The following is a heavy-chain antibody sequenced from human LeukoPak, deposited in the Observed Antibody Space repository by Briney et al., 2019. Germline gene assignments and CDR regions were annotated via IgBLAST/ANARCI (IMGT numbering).Heavy chain of an antibody. CDR1: GYTFTGYY. CDR2: ISAYNGNT. V-gene: IGHV1-18*04. CDR3: ARDRAISYDY. J-gene: IGHJ4*02. D-gene: IGHD3-10*01. Sequence: GASVKVSCKASGYTFTGYYMHWVRQAPGQGLEWMGWISAYNGNTNYAQKLQGRVTMTTDTSTSTAYMELRSLRSDDTAVYYCARDRAISYDYWGQGTLVTVSS.